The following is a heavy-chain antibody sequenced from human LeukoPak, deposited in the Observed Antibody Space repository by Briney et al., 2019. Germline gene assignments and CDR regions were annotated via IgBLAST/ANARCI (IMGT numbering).Heavy chain of an antibody. CDR3: XXXGPYYYDQKYYFDY. CDR1: GGSISSSSYY. V-gene: IGHV4-39*01. J-gene: IGHJ4*02. Sequence: SETLSLTCTVSGGSISSSSYYWGWIRQPPGKGLEWIGSIYYSGSTYYNPSLKSRVTISVDTSKNQFSLKLSSVTAADTAGYXXXXXGPYYYDQKYYFDYWGQGTLVTVSS. CDR2: IYYSGST. D-gene: IGHD3-22*01.